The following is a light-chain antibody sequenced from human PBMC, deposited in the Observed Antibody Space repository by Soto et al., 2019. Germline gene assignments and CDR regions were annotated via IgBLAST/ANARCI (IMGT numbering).Light chain of an antibody. V-gene: IGLV2-14*01. J-gene: IGLJ1*01. CDR3: SAYTGSGIDDV. Sequence: QSALTQPASVSGSPGQSITISCTGTSSDVGGYNYVSWYQQHPGKAPKLMIYEVSNRPSGVSNRFSGSKSGNTASLAISGLEAEDEADYYCSAYTGSGIDDVFGTGSKLTVL. CDR1: SSDVGGYNY. CDR2: EVS.